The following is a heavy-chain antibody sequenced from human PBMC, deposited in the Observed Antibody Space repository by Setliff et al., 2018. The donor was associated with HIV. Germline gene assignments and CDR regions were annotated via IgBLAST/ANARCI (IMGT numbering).Heavy chain of an antibody. CDR1: GGSIGSGSYY. V-gene: IGHV4-61*02. CDR3: ARDDSGSYNNWFDP. J-gene: IGHJ5*02. D-gene: IGHD1-26*01. CDR2: IYTSGNI. Sequence: PSETLSLTCTVSGGSIGSGSYYWTWIRQPAGKGLEWIGRIYTSGNINYNPSLKSRVTISVDTSKNQFSLKLSSVTAADTAVYYCARDDSGSYNNWFDPWGQGTLVTVSS.